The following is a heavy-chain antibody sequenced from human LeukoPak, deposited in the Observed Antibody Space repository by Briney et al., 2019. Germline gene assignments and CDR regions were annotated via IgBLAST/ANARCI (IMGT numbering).Heavy chain of an antibody. CDR3: ARVTGYMIEDYFDY. V-gene: IGHV4-59*01. CDR1: GGSISSYD. CDR2: IYYSGST. D-gene: IGHD3-22*01. Sequence: SETLSLTCTVSGGSISSYDWSWIRQPPGKGLEWIGYIYYSGSTNYNPSLKSRVNLSVDTSKNQFSLRLSSVTAADTAVYYCARVTGYMIEDYFDYWGQGTLVTVSS. J-gene: IGHJ4*02.